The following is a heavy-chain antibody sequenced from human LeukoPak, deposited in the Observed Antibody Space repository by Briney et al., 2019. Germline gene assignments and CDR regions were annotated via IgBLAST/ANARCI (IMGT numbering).Heavy chain of an antibody. D-gene: IGHD3-22*01. CDR2: INWNAVYT. Sequence: PGGSLRLSCAASGFNFDGYAMSWVRQVPGKGLEWVSSINWNAVYTYYADSVKGRFTISRDTASNSLFLQMNGLRAEDSALYHCARGPTRSSSSWFYDYWGQGALVTVSS. CDR1: GFNFDGYA. V-gene: IGHV3-20*01. J-gene: IGHJ4*02. CDR3: ARGPTRSSSSWFYDY.